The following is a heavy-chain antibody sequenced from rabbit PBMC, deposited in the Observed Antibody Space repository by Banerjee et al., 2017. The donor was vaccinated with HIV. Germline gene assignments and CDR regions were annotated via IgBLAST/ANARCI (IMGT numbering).Heavy chain of an antibody. CDR1: GFSFSSGYC. J-gene: IGHJ4*01. CDR3: ARIRYAGYAGFGYADL. CDR2: IYAGSSGAT. D-gene: IGHD4-2*01. Sequence: QSLEGSGGDLVKPGASLTLTCTASGFSFSSGYCMCWVRQAPGKGLEWIACIYAGSSGATYYASWAKGRFTISKTSSTTVTLQMTSLTAADTATYFCARIRYAGYAGFGYADLWGPGTLVTVS. V-gene: IGHV1S40*01.